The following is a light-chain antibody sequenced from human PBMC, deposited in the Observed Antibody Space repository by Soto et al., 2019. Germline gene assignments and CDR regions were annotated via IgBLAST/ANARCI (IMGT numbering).Light chain of an antibody. CDR2: TND. Sequence: QSVLTQPPSTSGTPGQRVTISCSGSSTNVGVNPVNWYQQFPGTAPRLLIYTNDQRPSGVPGRFSGSKSGTTASLDISGLQSDDEADYYCAAWDDSLYGLVFGGGTKVTV. CDR1: STNVGVNP. V-gene: IGLV1-44*01. J-gene: IGLJ2*01. CDR3: AAWDDSLYGLV.